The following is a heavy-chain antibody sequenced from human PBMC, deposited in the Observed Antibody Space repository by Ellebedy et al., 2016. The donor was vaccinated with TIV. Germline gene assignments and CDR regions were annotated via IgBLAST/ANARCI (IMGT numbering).Heavy chain of an antibody. V-gene: IGHV3-48*01. CDR1: GFTFSSYS. J-gene: IGHJ4*02. Sequence: GESLKISXAASGFTFSSYSMNWVRQAPGKGLEWVSYISSSGSPIYYADSVKGRFLISRDNSKNTLYLQLGSLRAEDMAVYYCARGVRSPPYLLTSEWGVDYWGRGTPVTVSS. D-gene: IGHD3-10*02. CDR3: ARGVRSPPYLLTSEWGVDY. CDR2: ISSSGSPI.